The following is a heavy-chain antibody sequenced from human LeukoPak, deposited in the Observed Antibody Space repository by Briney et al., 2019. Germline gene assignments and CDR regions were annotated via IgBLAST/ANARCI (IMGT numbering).Heavy chain of an antibody. D-gene: IGHD3-10*01. Sequence: TLSLTCTVSGGSISGGAYYWSWIRQHPGKGLEWIGYIYYSGSTYYDPSLRSRVTISVDTSNNQFSLRLSSVTAADTAVYYCARGFGAPNYYYGMDVWGQGILVTVSS. J-gene: IGHJ6*02. V-gene: IGHV4-31*03. CDR3: ARGFGAPNYYYGMDV. CDR2: IYYSGST. CDR1: GGSISGGAYY.